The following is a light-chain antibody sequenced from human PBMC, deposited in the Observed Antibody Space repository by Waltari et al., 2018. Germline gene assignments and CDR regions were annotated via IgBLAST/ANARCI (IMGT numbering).Light chain of an antibody. V-gene: IGLV2-14*03. J-gene: IGLJ3*02. CDR2: DVS. Sequence: QSALTQPASVSGSPGQSITISCTGTTSDLGGYNYVYWYQQHPGKAPKLIIFDVSSRPSGVSNRFSGSKSANTASLIISGLQAEDEADNYCCSVTSSSTWVFGGGTKLTVL. CDR1: TSDLGGYNY. CDR3: CSVTSSSTWV.